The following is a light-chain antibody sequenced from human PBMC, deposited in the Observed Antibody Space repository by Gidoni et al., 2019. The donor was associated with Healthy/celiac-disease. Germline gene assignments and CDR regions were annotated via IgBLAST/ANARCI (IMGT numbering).Light chain of an antibody. CDR1: SSDAGGYNY. CDR2: EVS. CDR3: SSYTSSSTPVV. Sequence: ASVSGSPGQSITISCTGTSSDAGGYNYVSWYQQHPGKAPKLMIYEVSNRPSGVSNRFSGSKSGNTASLTISGLQAEDEADYYCSSYTSSSTPVVFGGGTKLTVL. J-gene: IGLJ2*01. V-gene: IGLV2-14*01.